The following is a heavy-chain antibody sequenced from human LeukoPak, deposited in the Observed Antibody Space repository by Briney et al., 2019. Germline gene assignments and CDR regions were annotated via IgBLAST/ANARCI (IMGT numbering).Heavy chain of an antibody. J-gene: IGHJ6*03. CDR2: IWYDGSNK. V-gene: IGHV3-33*01. D-gene: IGHD1-26*01. Sequence: GGSLRLSCAASGFTFSIYGMLWVRQAPGKGLEWVAVIWYDGSNKYYADSVKGRFTISRDNSKNTLYLQMNSLRAEDTAVYYCARASISGSYPKRKRYYYYYYMDVWGKGTTVTVSS. CDR3: ARASISGSYPKRKRYYYYYYMDV. CDR1: GFTFSIYG.